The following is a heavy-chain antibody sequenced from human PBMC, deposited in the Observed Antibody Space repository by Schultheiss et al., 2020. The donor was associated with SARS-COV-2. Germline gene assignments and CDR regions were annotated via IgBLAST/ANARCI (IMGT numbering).Heavy chain of an antibody. CDR2: INHSGST. Sequence: SETLSLTCTVSGGSISSGGYYWSWIRQPPGKGLEWIGEINHSGSTSYNPSLKSRVTISADTSKNQFSLRLSSVTAADTAVYYCARAKRGAKGAFDIWGQGTMVTVSS. J-gene: IGHJ3*02. D-gene: IGHD3-10*01. CDR3: ARAKRGAKGAFDI. V-gene: IGHV4-39*07. CDR1: GGSISSGGYY.